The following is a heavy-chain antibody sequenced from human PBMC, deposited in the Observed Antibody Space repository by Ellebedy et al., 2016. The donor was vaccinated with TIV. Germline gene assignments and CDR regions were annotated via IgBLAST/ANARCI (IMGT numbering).Heavy chain of an antibody. CDR1: GVTFSSYG. D-gene: IGHD3-10*01. J-gene: IGHJ6*02. Sequence: PGGSLRLSCAASGVTFSSYGMQWVRQVPGKGLEWVAFIRFDGSNDNYADSVKGRFTISRDNSKNTLSLEMNSLRTEDTAVYYCAKDVGWFGTNYAMDVWGQGTTVTVSS. CDR3: AKDVGWFGTNYAMDV. CDR2: IRFDGSND. V-gene: IGHV3-30*02.